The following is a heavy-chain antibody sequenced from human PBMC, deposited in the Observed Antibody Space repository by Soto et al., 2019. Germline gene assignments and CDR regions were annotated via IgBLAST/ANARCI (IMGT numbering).Heavy chain of an antibody. CDR2: ISSSGTSA. CDR1: GFPFSGFY. CDR3: ARDRGKVTGHYFDH. D-gene: IGHD2-21*02. Sequence: QVQLEESGGGLVKPGGSLRLSCAASGFPFSGFYMSWVRQAPGKGLEYISYISSSGTSANYADSVKGRFTISRDNSKNSLYLQMNSLSTEDTAVYYCARDRGKVTGHYFDHWGQGALVTVSS. V-gene: IGHV3-11*05. J-gene: IGHJ4*02.